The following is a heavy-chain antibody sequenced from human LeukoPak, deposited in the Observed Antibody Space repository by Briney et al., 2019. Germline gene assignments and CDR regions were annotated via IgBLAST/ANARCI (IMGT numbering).Heavy chain of an antibody. CDR1: GFTFSSYE. CDR3: ARVPTHYYYGMDV. D-gene: IGHD4-11*01. CDR2: ISYDGSNK. Sequence: GGSLRLSCAASGFTFSSYEMNWVRQAPGKGLEWVAVISYDGSNKYYADSVKGRFTIPRDNSKNTLYLQMNSLRAEDTAVYYCARVPTHYYYGMDVWGQGTTVTVSS. V-gene: IGHV3-30-3*01. J-gene: IGHJ6*02.